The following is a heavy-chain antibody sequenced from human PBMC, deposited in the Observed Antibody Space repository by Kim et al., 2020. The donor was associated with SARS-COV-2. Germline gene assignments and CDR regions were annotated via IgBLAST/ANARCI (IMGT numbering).Heavy chain of an antibody. CDR3: AKDRNYYGSGSYYNPDY. CDR1: GFTFSSYA. D-gene: IGHD3-10*01. CDR2: ISGSGGST. Sequence: GGSLRLSCAASGFTFSSYAMSWVRQAPGKGLEWVSAISGSGGSTYYADSVKGRFTISRDNSKNTLYLQMNSLRAEDTAVYYCAKDRNYYGSGSYYNPDYWGQGTLVTVSP. V-gene: IGHV3-23*01. J-gene: IGHJ4*02.